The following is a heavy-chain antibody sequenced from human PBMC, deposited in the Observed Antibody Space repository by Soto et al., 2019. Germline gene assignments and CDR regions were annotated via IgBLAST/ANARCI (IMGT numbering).Heavy chain of an antibody. J-gene: IGHJ4*02. Sequence: SETLSLTCTVSGGSISSGGYYWSWIRQHPGKGLEWIGYIYYSGSTYYNTSLKRRVTISVDTSKTQFSLKWSSVTAADTAVYYCARASPHRTNIVVDYWGQGTLVTVSS. CDR2: IYYSGST. V-gene: IGHV4-31*03. CDR3: ARASPHRTNIVVDY. CDR1: GGSISSGGYY. D-gene: IGHD2-2*01.